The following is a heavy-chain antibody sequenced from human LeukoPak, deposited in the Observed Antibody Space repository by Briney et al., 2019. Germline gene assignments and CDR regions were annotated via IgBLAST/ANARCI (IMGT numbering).Heavy chain of an antibody. J-gene: IGHJ5*02. Sequence: ALVKVSCKASGYTFTGYYMHWVRQAPGQGLEWMGWINPNSGGTNYAQKFQGRVTMTRDTSISTAYMELSRLRSDDTAVYYCARDRAYSSSSVWFDPWGQGTLVTVSS. CDR1: GYTFTGYY. CDR3: ARDRAYSSSSVWFDP. CDR2: INPNSGGT. D-gene: IGHD6-6*01. V-gene: IGHV1-2*02.